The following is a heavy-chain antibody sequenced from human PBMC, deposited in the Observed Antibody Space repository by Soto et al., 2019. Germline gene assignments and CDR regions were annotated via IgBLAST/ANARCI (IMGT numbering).Heavy chain of an antibody. CDR1: GYPVTAYY. J-gene: IGHJ3*02. D-gene: IGHD3-3*01. CDR3: ARGGGVGVAGSAAFDM. V-gene: IGHV1-2*02. Sequence: QLHLVQSGAVVKKPGASVTVSCSASGYPVTAYYMHWVRQAPGRGLEWMGGINPATGAAKYTQTFQGRAPLTQDPSTSTVFMELSGLTSEATAVFYCARGGGVGVAGSAAFDMWGQGTLVTVSS. CDR2: INPATGAA.